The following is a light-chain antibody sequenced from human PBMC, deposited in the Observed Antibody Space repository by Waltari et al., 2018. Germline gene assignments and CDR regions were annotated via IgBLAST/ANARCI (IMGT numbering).Light chain of an antibody. V-gene: IGLV1-40*01. Sequence: QSVLTQPPSVSGAPGQRVIIPCTGSSSNIGAGYDVHWYQQFPGIAPKLLIYGNRNRPSGVPDRFSGSKSGTSASLVISGLQAEDEADYYCQSYDNTLSGSHVVFGGGTKLTVL. CDR1: SSNIGAGYD. CDR3: QSYDNTLSGSHVV. J-gene: IGLJ2*01. CDR2: GNR.